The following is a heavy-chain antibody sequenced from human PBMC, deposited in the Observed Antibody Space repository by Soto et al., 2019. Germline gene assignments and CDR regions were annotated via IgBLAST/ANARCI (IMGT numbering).Heavy chain of an antibody. Sequence: QVQLRESGPGLVKPSGTLSLTCDISGGSISTDNWWSWVRQPPGRGLEWIGEIYQRGSPNYNSSLRSRVTISLDKSKNSFSLQLTSVTAADTAMYFCARTQGYGDSPFDYWGQGTLVTVSS. D-gene: IGHD4-17*01. CDR1: GGSISTDNW. J-gene: IGHJ4*02. V-gene: IGHV4-4*02. CDR3: ARTQGYGDSPFDY. CDR2: IYQRGSP.